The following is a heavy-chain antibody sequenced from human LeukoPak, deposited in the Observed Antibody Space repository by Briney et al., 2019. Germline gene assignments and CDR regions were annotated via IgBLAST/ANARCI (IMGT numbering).Heavy chain of an antibody. CDR2: IKQDGSEK. D-gene: IGHD6-13*01. CDR3: AGDHGIAAAGILDY. CDR1: GFTFSSYW. Sequence: GGSLRLSCAASGFTFSSYWMSWVRQAPGKGLEWVANIKQDGSEKYYVDSVKGRFTISRDNAKNSLYLQMNSLRAEDTAVYFCAGDHGIAAAGILDYWGQGTLVTVSS. J-gene: IGHJ4*02. V-gene: IGHV3-7*01.